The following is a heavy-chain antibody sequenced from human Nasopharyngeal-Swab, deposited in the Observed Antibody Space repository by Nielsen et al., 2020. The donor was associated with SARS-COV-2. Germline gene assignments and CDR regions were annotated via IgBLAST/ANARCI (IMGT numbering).Heavy chain of an antibody. D-gene: IGHD3-9*01. CDR2: INHSGST. CDR3: ARATPEYDILTGYRG. CDR1: GGSFSGYY. Sequence: GSLRLSCAVYGGSFSGYYWSWIRQPPGKGLEWIGEINHSGSTNYNPSLKSRVTISVDTSKNQFSLKLSSVTAADTAVYYCARATPEYDILTGYRGWGQGTLVTVSS. J-gene: IGHJ4*02. V-gene: IGHV4-34*01.